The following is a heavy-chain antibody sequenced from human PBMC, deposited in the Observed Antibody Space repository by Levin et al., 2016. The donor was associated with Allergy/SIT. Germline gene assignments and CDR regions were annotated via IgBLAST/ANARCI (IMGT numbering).Heavy chain of an antibody. CDR2: IKQDGSQK. Sequence: GESLKISCAASGFTFSSYWMSWVRQAPGKGLEWVANIKQDGSQKYYLDSVKGRFTISRDNAKNSLYLQMNSLRAEDTAVYYCARETVAGSFDIWGQGTMVTVSS. V-gene: IGHV3-7*03. J-gene: IGHJ3*02. CDR3: ARETVAGSFDI. D-gene: IGHD6-19*01. CDR1: GFTFSSYW.